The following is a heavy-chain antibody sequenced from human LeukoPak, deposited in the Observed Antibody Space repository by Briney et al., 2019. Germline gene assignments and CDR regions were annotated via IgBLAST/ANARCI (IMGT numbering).Heavy chain of an antibody. Sequence: PGGSLRLSCAGTGFSFSSYGMNWVRQSPGKGLEWISYISSTGSTFHYADSVKGRFTISRDNAKNSLYLQVNSLRDEDTALYYCAREWGLWGQGTLVTVSS. CDR1: GFSFSSYG. CDR3: AREWGL. V-gene: IGHV3-48*02. D-gene: IGHD3-16*01. CDR2: ISSTGSTF. J-gene: IGHJ1*01.